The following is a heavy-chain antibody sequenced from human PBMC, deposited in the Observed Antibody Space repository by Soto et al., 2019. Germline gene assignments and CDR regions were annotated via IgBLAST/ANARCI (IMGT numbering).Heavy chain of an antibody. V-gene: IGHV3-33*01. CDR1: GFTFSSYG. D-gene: IGHD3-22*01. CDR3: ATDGRADSSGYLNAFDI. Sequence: QVQLVESGGGVVQPGRSLRLSCAASGFTFSSYGMHWVRQAPGKGLEWVAVIWYDGSNKYYADSVKGRFTISRDNSKNTLYLQMNSLRAEDTAVYYCATDGRADSSGYLNAFDIWGQGTMVTVSS. J-gene: IGHJ3*02. CDR2: IWYDGSNK.